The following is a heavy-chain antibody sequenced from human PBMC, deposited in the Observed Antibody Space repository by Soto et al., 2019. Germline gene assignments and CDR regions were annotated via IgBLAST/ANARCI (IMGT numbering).Heavy chain of an antibody. CDR1: GFPFTKAW. D-gene: IGHD3-22*01. V-gene: IGHV3-15*01. CDR3: TTDGFTGIVGI. CDR2: IRSKTSSETR. J-gene: IGHJ3*02. Sequence: EVQLVESGGSLVTPGGSLRLSCAASGFPFTKAWMTWVRQAPGEGLEWVGRIRSKTSSETREYAAPVKGRFTISRDDSKNMLYLEMNSLKIEETGVYYCTTDGFTGIVGIWGQGTMVTVSS.